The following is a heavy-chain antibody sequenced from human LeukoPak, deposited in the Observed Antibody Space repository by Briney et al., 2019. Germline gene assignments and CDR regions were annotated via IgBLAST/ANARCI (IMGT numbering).Heavy chain of an antibody. J-gene: IGHJ4*02. CDR1: GGSISSSSYY. D-gene: IGHD6-13*01. CDR3: AREARESLRPYSSSPVVLFDY. CDR2: IYYSGST. Sequence: SETLSLTCTVSGGSISSSSYYWGWIRQPPGKGLEWIGSIYYSGSTYYNPSLKSRVTISVDTSKNQFSLKLSSVTAADTAVYYCAREARESLRPYSSSPVVLFDYWGQGTLVTVSS. V-gene: IGHV4-39*07.